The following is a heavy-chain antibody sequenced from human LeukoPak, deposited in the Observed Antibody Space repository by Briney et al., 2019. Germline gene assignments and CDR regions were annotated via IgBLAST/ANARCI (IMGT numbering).Heavy chain of an antibody. J-gene: IGHJ5*02. CDR1: GYTFISNY. CDR3: ARDNSVEDTAWWFDP. V-gene: IGHV1-46*01. Sequence: ASVKLSCQAYGYTFISNYLNWVRQAPGQGLEWVGIINPSGGSPSYAQKFQGRVTMTRDMSTSADYMELSSLRSEDTAVYYCARDNSVEDTAWWFDPWGQGTLVTVSS. CDR2: INPSGGSP. D-gene: IGHD4-23*01.